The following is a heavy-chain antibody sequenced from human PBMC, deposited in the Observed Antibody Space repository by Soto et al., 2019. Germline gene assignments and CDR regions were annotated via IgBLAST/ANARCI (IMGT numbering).Heavy chain of an antibody. J-gene: IGHJ4*02. CDR1: GGSISSGDYY. CDR3: ARASTPQSPVPYYFDY. Sequence: QVQLQESGPGLVKPSQTLSLTCTVSGGSISSGDYYWSWIRQPPGKGLEWIGYIYYSGSTYYNPSLKSRLTTSADTSKNQFSLKLSSVTAADTAVYYCARASTPQSPVPYYFDYWGQGTLVTVSS. D-gene: IGHD4-17*01. CDR2: IYYSGST. V-gene: IGHV4-30-4*01.